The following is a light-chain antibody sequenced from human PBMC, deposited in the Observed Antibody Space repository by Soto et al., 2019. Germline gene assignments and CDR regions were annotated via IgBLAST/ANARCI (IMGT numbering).Light chain of an antibody. Sequence: EIVMTQSPATLSVSPGERATLSCRASQSVNIYLAWYQQKPGQAPRLLIFGASYRATGIPARFSGSGSGTEFNLTISSLQCEDFAVYFCQQYDDWLRLTFGGGTKVDIK. CDR2: GAS. CDR3: QQYDDWLRLT. V-gene: IGKV3D-15*01. J-gene: IGKJ4*01. CDR1: QSVNIY.